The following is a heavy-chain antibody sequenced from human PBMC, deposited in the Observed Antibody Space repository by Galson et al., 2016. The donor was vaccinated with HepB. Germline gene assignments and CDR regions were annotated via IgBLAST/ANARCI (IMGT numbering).Heavy chain of an antibody. Sequence: SLRLSCAASGFTVSSNYMNWVRQAPGKGLEWVSVIYSGGTTYYADAVKGRCTTSSDNSRNTLYLQMNSLRAEDTAVYYCSRSFRGSGSYGPGPNYYYHMDVWGKGTTVTVSS. D-gene: IGHD3-10*01. V-gene: IGHV3-53*01. CDR3: SRSFRGSGSYGPGPNYYYHMDV. CDR2: IYSGGTT. J-gene: IGHJ6*03. CDR1: GFTVSSNY.